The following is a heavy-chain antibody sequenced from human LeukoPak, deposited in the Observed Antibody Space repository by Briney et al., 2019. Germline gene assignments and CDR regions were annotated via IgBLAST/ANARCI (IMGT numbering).Heavy chain of an antibody. D-gene: IGHD3-3*01. Sequence: WETLSLTCAVYGGSFIGYYWSWIRQPPGKGLEWIGEINHSGGANYNPSLKSRVTISADTSKSQFSLKLGSVTAADTAVYYCARVPLRFLEPFDYWGQGTLVTVSS. CDR1: GGSFIGYY. V-gene: IGHV4-34*01. CDR3: ARVPLRFLEPFDY. CDR2: INHSGGA. J-gene: IGHJ4*02.